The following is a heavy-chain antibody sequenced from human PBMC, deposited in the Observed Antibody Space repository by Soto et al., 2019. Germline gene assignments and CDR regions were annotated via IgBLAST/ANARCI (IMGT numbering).Heavy chain of an antibody. V-gene: IGHV3-30-3*01. J-gene: IGHJ1*01. CDR2: ISYDGSNK. D-gene: IGHD4-17*01. CDR3: ARVDYCDSSGYFQH. CDR1: GFTFSSYA. Sequence: QVQLVESGGGVVQPGRSLRLSCAASGFTFSSYAMHWVRQAPGKGLEWVAVISYDGSNKYYADSVKGRFTISRDNSKNTLYLQMNSLRAEDTAVYYCARVDYCDSSGYFQHWGQGTLVTVSS.